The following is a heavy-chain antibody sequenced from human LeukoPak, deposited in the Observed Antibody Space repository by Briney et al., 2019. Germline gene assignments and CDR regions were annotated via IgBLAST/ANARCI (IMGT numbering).Heavy chain of an antibody. V-gene: IGHV4-39*01. J-gene: IGHJ3*01. CDR2: TFYTGRT. CDR1: GDSIISNIYW. D-gene: IGHD3/OR15-3a*01. CDR3: ARRRHNFDFYNV. Sequence: SETLSLTCTVSGDSIISNIYWWDWVRLPPGKGLEWIGATFYTGRTFYNPSLKSRVTISVDTSKNQFSLDLDSATAADTADYYCARRRHNFDFYNVWGQGTRVLVSS.